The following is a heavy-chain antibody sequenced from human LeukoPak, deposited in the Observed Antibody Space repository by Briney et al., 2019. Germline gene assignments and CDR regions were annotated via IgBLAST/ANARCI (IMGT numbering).Heavy chain of an antibody. V-gene: IGHV1-18*01. CDR2: ISTYNGNA. D-gene: IGHD2-15*01. CDR1: GYTFTNYG. J-gene: IGHJ4*02. CDR3: VRGDLLAVVPY. Sequence: ASVKVSCKASGYTFTNYGFTWVRQAPGQSFEWMGWISTYNGNAKYAQKFRGRDTLTTDTSTATAYMELRSLISDDTAVYYCVRGDLLAVVPYWGQGTLVAVSS.